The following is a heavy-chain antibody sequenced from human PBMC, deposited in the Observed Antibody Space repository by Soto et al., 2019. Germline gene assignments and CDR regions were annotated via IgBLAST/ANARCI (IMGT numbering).Heavy chain of an antibody. V-gene: IGHV3-23*01. Sequence: EVQLLESGGGLVQPGGSLRLSCVASGFTFNNYGMTWVRQAPGKGLEWVSGTTVSGGETYYADSVRGRFTISRDNSKSTLLLQMNSLRGEDTAVYYCGKGGTGDVGDHWGQGTLVTVSS. CDR1: GFTFNNYG. CDR2: TTVSGGET. D-gene: IGHD3-16*01. CDR3: GKGGTGDVGDH. J-gene: IGHJ4*02.